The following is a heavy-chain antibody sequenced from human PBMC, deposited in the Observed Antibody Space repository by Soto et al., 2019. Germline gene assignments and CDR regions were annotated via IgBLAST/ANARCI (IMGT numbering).Heavy chain of an antibody. Sequence: EVQLLESGGGLVQPGGSLRLSCAASGFTFSSYAMSWVRQAPGKGLEWVSAISGSGGSTYYADSVKGRFTISRDNYKNTLYLQMNSLRAEDTAVYYCAKDTYYYDSSGYVRYFDYWGQGTLVTVSS. V-gene: IGHV3-23*01. J-gene: IGHJ4*02. D-gene: IGHD3-22*01. CDR3: AKDTYYYDSSGYVRYFDY. CDR1: GFTFSSYA. CDR2: ISGSGGST.